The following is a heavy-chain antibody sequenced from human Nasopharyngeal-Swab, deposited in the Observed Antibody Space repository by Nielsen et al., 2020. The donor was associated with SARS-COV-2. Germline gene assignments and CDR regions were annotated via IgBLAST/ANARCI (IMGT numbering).Heavy chain of an antibody. CDR3: AKINDDYYDSSGSDY. J-gene: IGHJ4*02. V-gene: IGHV3-9*01. CDR1: GFTFDDYA. Sequence: GGSLRLSCAASGFTFDDYAMHWVRQAPGKGLEWVSGISWNSGSIGYADSVKGRFTISRDNAKNSLYLQMNSLRAEDTALYYCAKINDDYYDSSGSDYWGQGTPVTVSS. CDR2: ISWNSGSI. D-gene: IGHD3-22*01.